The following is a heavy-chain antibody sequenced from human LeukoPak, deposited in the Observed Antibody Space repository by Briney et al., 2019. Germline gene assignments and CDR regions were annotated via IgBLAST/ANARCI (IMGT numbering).Heavy chain of an antibody. D-gene: IGHD4-11*01. J-gene: IGHJ4*02. CDR1: GGSIGSDDYY. Sequence: SETLSLTCTVSGGSIGSDDYYWSWIRQPPGKGLEWIGCIYYSGSTYYNPSLKSRVTISVDTSKNQFSLKLSSVTAADTAVYYCARRTTVTTPFGYWGQGTLVTVSS. V-gene: IGHV4-30-4*02. CDR2: IYYSGST. CDR3: ARRTTVTTPFGY.